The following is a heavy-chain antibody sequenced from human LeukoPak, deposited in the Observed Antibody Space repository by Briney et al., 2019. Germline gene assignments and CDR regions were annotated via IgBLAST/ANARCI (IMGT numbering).Heavy chain of an antibody. CDR2: ISYDGSNK. V-gene: IGHV3-30-3*01. CDR1: GFTFDDYA. CDR3: ARRSPFDY. J-gene: IGHJ4*02. Sequence: GRSLRLSCVASGFTFDDYAVHWVRQVPGKGLEWVAVISYDGSNKYYADSVKGRFTISRDNSKNTLYLQMNSLRAEDTAVYYCARRSPFDYWGQGTLVTVSS.